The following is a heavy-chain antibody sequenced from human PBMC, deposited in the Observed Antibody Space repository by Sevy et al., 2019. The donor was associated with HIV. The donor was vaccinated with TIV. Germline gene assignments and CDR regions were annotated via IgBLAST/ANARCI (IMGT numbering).Heavy chain of an antibody. Sequence: GGSLRLSCAASGFTFSSYWMSWVRQAPGKGLEWVANIKQDGSEKYYVDSGKGRFTISRDNAKNSLYLQMNSLRAEDTAVYYCARDADSSSWLYYYYGMDVWGQGTTVTVSS. CDR1: GFTFSSYW. V-gene: IGHV3-7*01. D-gene: IGHD6-13*01. CDR2: IKQDGSEK. J-gene: IGHJ6*02. CDR3: ARDADSSSWLYYYYGMDV.